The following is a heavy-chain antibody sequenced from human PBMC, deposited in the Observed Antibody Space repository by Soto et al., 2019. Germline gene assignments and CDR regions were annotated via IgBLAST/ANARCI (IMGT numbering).Heavy chain of an antibody. CDR2: IIPILGIA. J-gene: IGHJ6*03. D-gene: IGHD3-10*01. CDR3: ARESAGSGSYGPRPPDTEHNYYYYYYMDV. V-gene: IGHV1-69*04. Sequence: ASVKVSCKASGGTFSSYTISSMRQAPGQGLEWMGRIIPILGIANYAQKFQGRVTITADKSTSTAYMELSSLRSEDTAVYYCARESAGSGSYGPRPPDTEHNYYYYYYMDVWGKGTTVTSP. CDR1: GGTFSSYT.